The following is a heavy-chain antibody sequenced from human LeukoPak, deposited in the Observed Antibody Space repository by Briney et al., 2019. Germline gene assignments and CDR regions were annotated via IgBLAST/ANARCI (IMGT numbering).Heavy chain of an antibody. V-gene: IGHV1-18*01. D-gene: IGHD5-18*01. CDR1: GYTFTSYG. CDR2: ISAYNGNT. CDR3: ARDLGSGYSYGYLFDY. J-gene: IGHJ4*02. Sequence: GASVKVSCKASGYTFTSYGISWVRQAPGQGLEWMGWISAYNGNTNYAQKLQGRVTMTTDTSTSTAYMELRSLRSDDTAVYYCARDLGSGYSYGYLFDYWGQGTLVTVSS.